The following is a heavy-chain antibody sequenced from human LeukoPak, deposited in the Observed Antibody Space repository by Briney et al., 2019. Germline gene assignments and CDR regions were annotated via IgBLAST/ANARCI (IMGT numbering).Heavy chain of an antibody. CDR1: GGSISSGSYY. Sequence: SQTLSLTCTVSGGSISSGSYYWRWIRQPAGKGLEWIGRIYTSGSTNYNPSLKSRVTISVDTSRNQFSLKLSSVTPEDTAVYYCARANDFGLVIGFDPWGQGTLVTVSS. D-gene: IGHD3/OR15-3a*01. V-gene: IGHV4-61*02. CDR2: IYTSGST. J-gene: IGHJ5*02. CDR3: ARANDFGLVIGFDP.